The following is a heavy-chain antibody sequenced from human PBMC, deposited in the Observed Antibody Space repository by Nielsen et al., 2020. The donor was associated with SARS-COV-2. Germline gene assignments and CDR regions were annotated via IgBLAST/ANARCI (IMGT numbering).Heavy chain of an antibody. J-gene: IGHJ4*02. V-gene: IGHV3-48*03. D-gene: IGHD4-17*01. CDR3: ARDYGDYTDY. CDR2: ISSRAVTI. Sequence: GESLKISCAASGFTFSSYEMTWVRQAPGKGLEWVSFISSRAVTIYYADSVKGRITISRDNAKNSLYLQMNSLRAEDTAVYYCARDYGDYTDYWGQGTLVTVSS. CDR1: GFTFSSYE.